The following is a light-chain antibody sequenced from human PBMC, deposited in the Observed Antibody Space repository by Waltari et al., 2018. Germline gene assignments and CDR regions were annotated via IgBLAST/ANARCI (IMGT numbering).Light chain of an antibody. CDR2: EDN. V-gene: IGLV6-57*03. CDR1: SGSIASNY. J-gene: IGLJ2*01. Sequence: NFMMTQPHSVSESPGKTLIISCTRSSGSIASNYVPRYQQRPGRAPTPVIYEDNERPSGVPDRFSGSIDSSSNSASLTISGLKTEDEADYYCQSYDTSNHNVVFGGGTKLTVL. CDR3: QSYDTSNHNVV.